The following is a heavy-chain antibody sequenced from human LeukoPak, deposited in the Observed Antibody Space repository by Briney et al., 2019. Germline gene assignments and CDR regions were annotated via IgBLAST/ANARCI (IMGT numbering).Heavy chain of an antibody. V-gene: IGHV1-18*04. CDR3: AREKTGDFDY. Sequence: ASVKVSCKASGYTFTGYYIHWVRQAPGQGLEWMGWISAYNGNTNYAQKLQGRVTMTTDTSTSTAYMELRSLRSDDTAVYYCAREKTGDFDYWGQGTLVTVSS. J-gene: IGHJ4*02. CDR2: ISAYNGNT. CDR1: GYTFTGYY. D-gene: IGHD7-27*01.